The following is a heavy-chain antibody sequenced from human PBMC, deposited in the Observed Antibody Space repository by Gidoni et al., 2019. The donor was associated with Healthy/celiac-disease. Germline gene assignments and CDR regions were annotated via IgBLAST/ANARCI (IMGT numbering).Heavy chain of an antibody. J-gene: IGHJ3*02. CDR2: IIPIFGTA. V-gene: IGHV1-69*01. D-gene: IGHD1-7*01. Sequence: QVQLVQSAAGVKKPGSSVKVSCKASGATFRSYAISWVRQALGQGLEWMGGIIPIFGTANYAQKFQGRVTITADESTSTAYMELSSLRSEDTAVYYCARAKLPLVPSDAFDIWGQGTMVTVSS. CDR3: ARAKLPLVPSDAFDI. CDR1: GATFRSYA.